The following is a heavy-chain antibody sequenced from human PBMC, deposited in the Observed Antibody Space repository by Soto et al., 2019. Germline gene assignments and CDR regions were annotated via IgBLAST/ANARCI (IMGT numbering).Heavy chain of an antibody. CDR1: GGSFSGYY. Sequence: SETLSLTCAVYGGSFSGYYWSWIRQPPGKGLEWIGEINHSGSTNYNPSLKSRVTISVDTSKNQFSLKLGSVTAADTAVYYCARVAPGIAAAVGSGGRWGDPPYYMDVWGKGTTVTVSS. CDR3: ARVAPGIAAAVGSGGRWGDPPYYMDV. D-gene: IGHD6-13*01. CDR2: INHSGST. V-gene: IGHV4-34*01. J-gene: IGHJ6*03.